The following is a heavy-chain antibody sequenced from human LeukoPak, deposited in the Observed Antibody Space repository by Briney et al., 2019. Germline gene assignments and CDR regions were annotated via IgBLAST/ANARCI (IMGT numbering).Heavy chain of an antibody. CDR2: IYPGDSDT. CDR1: AYSFTSYW. V-gene: IGHV5-51*01. J-gene: IGHJ3*02. Sequence: PGESLKISCKGSAYSFTSYWIAWVRQMPGKGLEWMGIIYPGDSDTRYSPSFHGQVTISADKSITTAYLQRSSLKASDTAMYYCARRGYCSGGDCYSAAFDIWGQGTMVTVSS. D-gene: IGHD2-15*01. CDR3: ARRGYCSGGDCYSAAFDI.